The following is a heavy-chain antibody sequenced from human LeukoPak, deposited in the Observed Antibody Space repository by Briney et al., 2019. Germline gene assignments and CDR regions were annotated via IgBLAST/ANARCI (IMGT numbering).Heavy chain of an antibody. V-gene: IGHV3-33*01. D-gene: IGHD2-2*01. CDR1: GFTFSSYG. CDR3: ARGTGYQLLRLDY. Sequence: RPGGSLRLSCAASGFTFSSYGMHWARQAPGKGLEWVAVIWYDGSNKYYADSVKGRFTISRDNSKNTLYLQMNSLRAEDTAVYYCARGTGYQLLRLDYWGQGTLVTVSS. J-gene: IGHJ4*02. CDR2: IWYDGSNK.